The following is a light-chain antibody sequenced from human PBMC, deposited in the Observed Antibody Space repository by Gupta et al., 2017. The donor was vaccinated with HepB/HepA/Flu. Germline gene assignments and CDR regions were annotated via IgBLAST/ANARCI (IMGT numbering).Light chain of an antibody. CDR2: TAS. J-gene: IGKJ5*01. Sequence: DIQLTQSPSLLSASVGDRVTITCRASQDINSYLIWYQQKPGKAPKLLIYTASTLQSGVPSRFSGSGSGTEFTLTISSLQPEDFATYYCQQFNSYPITFGQGTRLDIK. CDR3: QQFNSYPIT. V-gene: IGKV1-9*01. CDR1: QDINSY.